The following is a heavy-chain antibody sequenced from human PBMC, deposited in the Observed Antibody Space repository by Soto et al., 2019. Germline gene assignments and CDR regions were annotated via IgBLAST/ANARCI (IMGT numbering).Heavy chain of an antibody. CDR2: IIPIFGTA. D-gene: IGHD1-26*01. Sequence: SVKVSCKASGGTFSSYAISWVRQAPGQGLEWMGGIIPIFGTANYAQKFQGRVTITADEPTSTAYMELSSLRSEDTAVYYCASSILVGATPYWYFDLWGRGNMVTVSS. CDR3: ASSILVGATPYWYFDL. V-gene: IGHV1-69*13. CDR1: GGTFSSYA. J-gene: IGHJ2*01.